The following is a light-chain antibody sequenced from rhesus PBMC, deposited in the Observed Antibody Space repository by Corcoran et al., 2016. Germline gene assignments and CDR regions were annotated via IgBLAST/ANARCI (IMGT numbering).Light chain of an antibody. J-gene: IGKJ3*01. CDR3: YQHSSGYT. V-gene: IGKV3-10*01. CDR2: GAS. CDR1: QSVSSY. Sequence: QVILTQSPATLSLSPGERATLSCRASQSVSSYLAWYQQKPGQAPRLLIYGASSRATGIPDRFSGSGSGTDCTLTISSMEPEDGGVYHCYQHSSGYTFGPGTKLDIK.